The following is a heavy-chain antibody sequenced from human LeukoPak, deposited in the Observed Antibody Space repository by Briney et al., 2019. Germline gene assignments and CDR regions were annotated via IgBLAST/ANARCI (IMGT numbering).Heavy chain of an antibody. V-gene: IGHV3-21*01. J-gene: IGHJ3*02. Sequence: PGGSLRLSCAASGFTFSSYAINWVRQAPGKGLEWVSSISSSSTYIYYAESVKGRFTISRDNAKNSLYLQMNSLRAEDTAVYYCARGFVAAAGGSAFDIWGQGTMVTVSS. CDR1: GFTFSSYA. D-gene: IGHD6-13*01. CDR3: ARGFVAAAGGSAFDI. CDR2: ISSSSTYI.